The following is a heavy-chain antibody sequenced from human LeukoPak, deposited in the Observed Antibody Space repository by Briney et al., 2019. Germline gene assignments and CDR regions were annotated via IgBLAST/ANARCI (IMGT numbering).Heavy chain of an antibody. CDR2: ISYDGSNK. CDR1: GFTFSSYG. CDR3: ATCIAVADCLLDY. J-gene: IGHJ4*02. D-gene: IGHD6-19*01. Sequence: GGSLRLSCAASGFTFSSYGMHWVRQAPGKGLEWVTVISYDGSNKYYADSVKGRFTISRDNAKNSLYLQMNSLRAEDTAVYYCATCIAVADCLLDYWGQGTLVTVSS. V-gene: IGHV3-30*03.